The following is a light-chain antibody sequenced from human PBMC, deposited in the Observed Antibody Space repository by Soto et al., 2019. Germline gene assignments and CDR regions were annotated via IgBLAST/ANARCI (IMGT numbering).Light chain of an antibody. CDR1: SSDVGGYNY. V-gene: IGLV2-14*01. CDR3: SSYTSSGTLV. J-gene: IGLJ2*01. CDR2: EVS. Sequence: QSVLTQPASVSGSPGQSITISCTGTSSDVGGYNYVSWYQQHPDKAPKLMIYEVSNRPSGVSNRFSGSKSGNTASLTISGLQAEDEVDYYCSSYTSSGTLVFGGGTKLTVL.